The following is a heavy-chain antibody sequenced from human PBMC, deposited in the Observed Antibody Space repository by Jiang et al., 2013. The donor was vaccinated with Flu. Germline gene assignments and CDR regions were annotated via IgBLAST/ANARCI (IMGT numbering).Heavy chain of an antibody. J-gene: IGHJ4*02. CDR3: VKDQESRIFGVISQLDC. V-gene: IGHV3-64D*08. D-gene: IGHD3-3*02. CDR2: ISSNGGRT. Sequence: VQLVESGGGLVQPGGSLTLSCSASGFTFSSYAMHWVRQAPGKGLEYLSAISSNGGRTYYADSVMGRFTISRDNSKNALYLQVNSLRAEDTAVYYCVKDQESRIFGVISQLDCWGQGTLVTVSS. CDR1: GFTFSSYA.